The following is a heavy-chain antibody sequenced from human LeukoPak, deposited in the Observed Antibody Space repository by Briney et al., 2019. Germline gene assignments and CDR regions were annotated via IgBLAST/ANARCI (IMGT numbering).Heavy chain of an antibody. CDR1: GGSFSSNNYY. CDR2: IYYSGST. Sequence: PSETLSLTCTVSGGSFSSNNYYWGWIRQPPGKGLEWIGSIYYSGSTYNNPSLKSRVTISVDTTKNQFSLKLTSVTAADTAVYYCASSPSGYWWNFDCWGQGTLVTVSS. V-gene: IGHV4-39*01. CDR3: ASSPSGYWWNFDC. J-gene: IGHJ4*02. D-gene: IGHD3-22*01.